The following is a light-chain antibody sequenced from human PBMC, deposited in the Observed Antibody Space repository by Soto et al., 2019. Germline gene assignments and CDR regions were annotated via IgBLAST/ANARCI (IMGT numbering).Light chain of an antibody. Sequence: QSVLTQPPSASGSPGQSVTISCTGTSSDVGGYDYVSWYQQHPGKAPKLMIYEVSKRPSGVPDRFSGSKSGNTASLTVSGLQAEDEADYYCSSYTSISTLEVFGGGTKLTVL. J-gene: IGLJ2*01. CDR1: SSDVGGYDY. V-gene: IGLV2-8*01. CDR2: EVS. CDR3: SSYTSISTLEV.